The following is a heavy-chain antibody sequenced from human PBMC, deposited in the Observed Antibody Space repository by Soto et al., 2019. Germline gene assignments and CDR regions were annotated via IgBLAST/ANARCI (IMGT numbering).Heavy chain of an antibody. V-gene: IGHV1-69*13. CDR1: GGTFSSYA. J-gene: IGHJ4*02. CDR3: ARDNYYDSSGYPASFDY. D-gene: IGHD3-22*01. Sequence: SVKVSCKASGGTFSSYAISWVRQAPGQGLEWMGGIIPIFGTANYAQKFQGRVTITADESTSTAYMELSSLRSEDTAVYYCARDNYYDSSGYPASFDYWGQGTLVTVS. CDR2: IIPIFGTA.